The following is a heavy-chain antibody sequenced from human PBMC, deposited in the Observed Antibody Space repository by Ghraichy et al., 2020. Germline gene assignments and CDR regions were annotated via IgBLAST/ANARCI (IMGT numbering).Heavy chain of an antibody. CDR1: GYTFTGYY. V-gene: IGHV1-2*06. D-gene: IGHD6-19*01. J-gene: IGHJ5*02. Sequence: ASVKVSCKASGYTFTGYYMHWVRQAPGQGLEWMGRINPNSGGTNYAQKFQGRVTMTRDTSISTAYMELSRLRSDDTAVYYCATIAVAGSGDWFDPWGQGTLVTVSS. CDR2: INPNSGGT. CDR3: ATIAVAGSGDWFDP.